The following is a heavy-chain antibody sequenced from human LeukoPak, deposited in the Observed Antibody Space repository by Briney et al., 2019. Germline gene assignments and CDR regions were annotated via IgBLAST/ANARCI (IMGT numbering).Heavy chain of an antibody. CDR3: ARGTMVRGALFDY. J-gene: IGHJ4*02. CDR1: GGSISSGDYY. D-gene: IGHD3-10*01. CDR2: IYYSGST. V-gene: IGHV4-30-4*01. Sequence: SETLSLTCTVSGGSISSGDYYWSWIRQPPGKGLEWTGYIYYSGSTYYNPSLKSRVTISVDTSKNQFSLKLSSVTAADTAVYYCARGTMVRGALFDYWGQGTLVTVSS.